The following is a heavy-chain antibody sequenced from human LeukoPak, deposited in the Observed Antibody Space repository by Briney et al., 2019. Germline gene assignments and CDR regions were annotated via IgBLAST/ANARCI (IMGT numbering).Heavy chain of an antibody. J-gene: IGHJ3*02. CDR3: AKAQRGSGYFALVAFDI. Sequence: GGSLRLSCAASGFTFSSYGMHWVRQAAGKGREWVAVISYDGSNKYFADSVKGRFTISSDNSKNTLYLQMNSLRAEDTAVYYCAKAQRGSGYFALVAFDIWGQGTMVTVSS. CDR1: GFTFSSYG. CDR2: ISYDGSNK. D-gene: IGHD3-22*01. V-gene: IGHV3-30*18.